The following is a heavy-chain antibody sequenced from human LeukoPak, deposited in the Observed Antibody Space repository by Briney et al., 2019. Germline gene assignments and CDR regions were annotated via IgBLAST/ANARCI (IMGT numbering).Heavy chain of an antibody. CDR3: AKAKNYSGYLYFDY. CDR2: ISGSGGST. V-gene: IGHV3-23*01. CDR1: GFTFSSYA. D-gene: IGHD5-12*01. Sequence: PEGSLRLSCAASGFTFSSYAMSWVRQAPGKGLEWVSAISGSGGSTYYADSVKGRFTISRDNSKNTLYLQMNSLRAEDTAVYYCAKAKNYSGYLYFDYWGQGTLVTVSS. J-gene: IGHJ4*02.